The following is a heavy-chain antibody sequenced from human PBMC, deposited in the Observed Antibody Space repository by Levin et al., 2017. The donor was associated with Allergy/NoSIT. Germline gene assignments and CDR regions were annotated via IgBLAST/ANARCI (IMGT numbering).Heavy chain of an antibody. CDR3: AKGQAYCGGDCYPLLYYGMDV. D-gene: IGHD2-21*02. CDR1: GFTFSSYA. V-gene: IGHV3-23*01. CDR2: ISASGLNT. Sequence: LSLTCAAAGFTFSSYAMSWVRQAPGKGLEWVSDISASGLNTYYADSVKGRFTISRDNSKNTLFLQMNTLRAEDTATYYCAKGQAYCGGDCYPLLYYGMDVWGQGTTVTVSS. J-gene: IGHJ6*02.